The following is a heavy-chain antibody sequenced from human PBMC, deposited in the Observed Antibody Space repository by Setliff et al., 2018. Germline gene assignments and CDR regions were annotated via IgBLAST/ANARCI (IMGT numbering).Heavy chain of an antibody. V-gene: IGHV5-51*01. J-gene: IGHJ3*02. CDR2: IYPGDSHT. Sequence: GESLKISCKGSGYSFSNFWIGWVRQMPGKGLEWMGIIYPGDSHTRYSPSFQGQVTMSADKSISTAYLQWSSLKASDTAMYYCARRTSQIRYFDWSYPHDAFDIWGQGTMVTVSS. D-gene: IGHD3-9*01. CDR1: GYSFSNFW. CDR3: ARRTSQIRYFDWSYPHDAFDI.